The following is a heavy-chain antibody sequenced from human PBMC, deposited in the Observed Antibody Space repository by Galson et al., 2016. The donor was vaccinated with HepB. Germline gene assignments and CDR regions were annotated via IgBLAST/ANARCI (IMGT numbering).Heavy chain of an antibody. CDR1: GFHFSGYG. CDR3: ARAGVSNWPDFDF. J-gene: IGHJ4*02. D-gene: IGHD6-13*01. V-gene: IGHV3-33*01. Sequence: SLRLSCAASGFHFSGYGMHWVRQAPGKGLEWVALIWFDGTHKYYADSVRGRFTIARDDSMNTVFLQMDSLRAEDTAVYYCARAGVSNWPDFDFWGQGALVTVSS. CDR2: IWFDGTHK.